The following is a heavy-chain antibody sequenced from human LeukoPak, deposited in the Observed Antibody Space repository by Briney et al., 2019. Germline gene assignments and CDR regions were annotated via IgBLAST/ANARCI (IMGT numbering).Heavy chain of an antibody. D-gene: IGHD6-13*01. Sequence: GGSLRLSCAASGFTFSSYGMHWVRQAPGKGLEWVAVIWYDGSNKYYADSVEGRFTISRDNSKNTLYLQMNSLRAEDTAVYYCARGGSSWYDWFDPWGQGTLVTVSS. V-gene: IGHV3-33*01. CDR2: IWYDGSNK. J-gene: IGHJ5*02. CDR3: ARGGSSWYDWFDP. CDR1: GFTFSSYG.